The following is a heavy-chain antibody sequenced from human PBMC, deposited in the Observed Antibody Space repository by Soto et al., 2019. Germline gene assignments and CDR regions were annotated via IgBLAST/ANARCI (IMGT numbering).Heavy chain of an antibody. Sequence: ASVKVSCKASGYTFTSYGISWVRQAPGQGLEWMGWISAYNGNTNYAQKLQGRVTMTTDTSTSTAYMELRSLRSDDTAVYYCARKSSGGAKPTQSYYYYYGMDVGGQGTTFTV. CDR1: GYTFTSYG. CDR3: ARKSSGGAKPTQSYYYYYGMDV. D-gene: IGHD1-26*01. J-gene: IGHJ6*02. V-gene: IGHV1-18*01. CDR2: ISAYNGNT.